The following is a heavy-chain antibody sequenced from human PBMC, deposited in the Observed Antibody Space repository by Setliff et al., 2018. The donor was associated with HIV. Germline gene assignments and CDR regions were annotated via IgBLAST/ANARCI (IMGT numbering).Heavy chain of an antibody. Sequence: PSETLSLTCTVSGGSIRSNDWWSWVRQPPGKGLELIGEIHHSGSTNYNPSLKSRVTMSVDTSKNQFSLRLSSVTAADTAVYYCARTARGYTTIWYRNGLTYYNYMDVWGKGTKVTVSS. V-gene: IGHV4-4*02. D-gene: IGHD1-1*01. J-gene: IGHJ6*03. CDR1: GGSIRSNDW. CDR2: IHHSGST. CDR3: ARTARGYTTIWYRNGLTYYNYMDV.